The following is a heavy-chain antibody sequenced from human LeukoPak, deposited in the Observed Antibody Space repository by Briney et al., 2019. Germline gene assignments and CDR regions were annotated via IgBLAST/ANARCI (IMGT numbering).Heavy chain of an antibody. Sequence: GRSLRLSCAASGFTFSGYTMHWVRQAPGKGLEWVAFISSDGRYKSHADSVKGRCTISRDNSKNTLYPQMNSLRPEDTAVYYCARARSIVGVSPFQHWGQGTLVTVSS. J-gene: IGHJ1*01. CDR2: ISSDGRYK. D-gene: IGHD1-26*01. CDR1: GFTFSGYT. CDR3: ARARSIVGVSPFQH. V-gene: IGHV3-30*04.